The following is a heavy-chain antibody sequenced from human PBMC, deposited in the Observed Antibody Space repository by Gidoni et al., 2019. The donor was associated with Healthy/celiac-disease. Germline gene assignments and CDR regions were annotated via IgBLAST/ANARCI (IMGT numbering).Heavy chain of an antibody. V-gene: IGHV3-53*02. CDR3: ARDLPGYYYGMDV. CDR2: IYSGGST. CDR1: GFTVSSNY. Sequence: EVQLVETGGGLIQPGGSLSLSCAASGFTVSSNYMSWVRQAPGKGLEWVSVIYSGGSTYYADSVKGRFTISRDNSKNTLYLQMNSLRAEDTAVYYCARDLPGYYYGMDVWGQGTTVTVSS. J-gene: IGHJ6*02.